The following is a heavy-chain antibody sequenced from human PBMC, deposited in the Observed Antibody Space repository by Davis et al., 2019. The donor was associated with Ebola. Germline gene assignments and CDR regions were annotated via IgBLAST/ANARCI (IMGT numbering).Heavy chain of an antibody. CDR3: ARRYSGYDYYFDY. CDR1: GFTFSDYY. D-gene: IGHD5-12*01. Sequence: GESLKISCAASGFTFSDYYMSWIRQAPGKGLEWVSYISSSGSTIYYADSVKGRFTISRDNAKNSLYLQMNSLRAEDTAVYYCARRYSGYDYYFDYWGQGTLVTVSS. V-gene: IGHV3-11*01. J-gene: IGHJ4*02. CDR2: ISSSGSTI.